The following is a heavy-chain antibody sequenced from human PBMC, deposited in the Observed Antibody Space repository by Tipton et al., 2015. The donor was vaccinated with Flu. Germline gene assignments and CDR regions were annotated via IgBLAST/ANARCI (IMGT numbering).Heavy chain of an antibody. CDR3: AKRYYDFWSGEFDY. CDR2: ISSSGGST. D-gene: IGHD3-3*01. J-gene: IGHJ4*02. CDR1: GFTFSSYA. V-gene: IGHV3-23*01. Sequence: SLRLSCAASGFTFSSYAMTWVRQAPGKGLEWVSAISSSGGSTYYTDSVKGRFTISRDNSKNTLYLQMNSLRAEDTAAYYCAKRYYDFWSGEFDYWGQGTLVTVPS.